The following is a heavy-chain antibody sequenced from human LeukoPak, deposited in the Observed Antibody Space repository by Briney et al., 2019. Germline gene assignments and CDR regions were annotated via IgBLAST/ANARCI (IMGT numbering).Heavy chain of an antibody. V-gene: IGHV4-61*02. CDR2: IYTSGSA. CDR3: ARDLWSGSPY. Sequence: SQTLSLTCTVSGGSISSGSYYWNWVRQPAGKGLEWIGRIYTSGSASYNPSLKSRVTISVDTSKNQFSLKLSSVTAADTAVYYCARDLWSGSPYWGQGTLVTVSS. CDR1: GGSISSGSYY. J-gene: IGHJ4*02. D-gene: IGHD3-3*01.